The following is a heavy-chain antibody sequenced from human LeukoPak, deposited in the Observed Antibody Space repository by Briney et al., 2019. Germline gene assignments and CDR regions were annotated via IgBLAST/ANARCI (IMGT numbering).Heavy chain of an antibody. CDR3: ARDSSGGYGFIDY. CDR2: IYHSGNS. J-gene: IGHJ4*02. V-gene: IGHV4-31*03. Sequence: SETLSLTCIVSGGSISSSGYYWSWIRQHPGKGLEWIGYIYHSGNSYYNPSLKSRVIISVDTSKNQFSLKLNSVTAADTAVYYCARDSSGGYGFIDYWGQGSLVIVSS. D-gene: IGHD5-12*01. CDR1: GGSISSSGYY.